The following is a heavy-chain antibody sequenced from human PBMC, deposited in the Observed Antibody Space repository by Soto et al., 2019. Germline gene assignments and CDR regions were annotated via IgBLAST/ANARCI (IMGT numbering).Heavy chain of an antibody. CDR1: GGSISSGGYY. D-gene: IGHD6-6*01. V-gene: IGHV4-31*03. Sequence: SETLSLTCTVSGGSISSGGYYWSWIRQHPGKGLEWIGDIYYSGSTYYNPSLKSRVTISVDTSKNQFSLKLSSVTAADTAVYYCARASSSSGYYGMDVWGQGTTVTVSS. CDR3: ARASSSSGYYGMDV. J-gene: IGHJ6*02. CDR2: IYYSGST.